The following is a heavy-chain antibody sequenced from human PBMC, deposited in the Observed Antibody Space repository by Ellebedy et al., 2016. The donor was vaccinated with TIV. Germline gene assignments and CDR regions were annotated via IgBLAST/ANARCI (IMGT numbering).Heavy chain of an antibody. D-gene: IGHD3-16*01. V-gene: IGHV3-7*04. CDR3: ARGMRVMSYYYGMDV. CDR1: GFTFSNYW. J-gene: IGHJ6*02. Sequence: GESLKISCAASGFTFSNYWMNWVRQAPGKGLEWVANIKEDGSEKYYVDSVKGRFTISRDNAKNSLYLQMNSLRAEDTAVYHCARGMRVMSYYYGMDVWGQGTTVIVSS. CDR2: IKEDGSEK.